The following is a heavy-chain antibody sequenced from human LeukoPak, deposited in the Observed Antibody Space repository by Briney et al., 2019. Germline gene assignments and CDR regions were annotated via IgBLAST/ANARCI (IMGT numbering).Heavy chain of an antibody. CDR3: ARGFSSSWYWDYFDY. J-gene: IGHJ4*02. V-gene: IGHV4-34*09. D-gene: IGHD6-13*01. CDR2: INHSGST. CDR1: GGSFSGYY. Sequence: SETLSLTCAVYGGSFSGYYWSWIRQPPGKGLEWIGEINHSGSTNYNPSLKSRVTISVDTSKNQSSLKLSSVTAADTAVYYCARGFSSSWYWDYFDYWGQGTLVTVSS.